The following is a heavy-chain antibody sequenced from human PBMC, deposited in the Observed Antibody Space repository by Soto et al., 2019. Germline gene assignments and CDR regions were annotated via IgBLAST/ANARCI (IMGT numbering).Heavy chain of an antibody. CDR2: IYPGDSDT. CDR1: GYSFTSYW. V-gene: IGHV5-51*01. CDR3: ASARFDYDILTGSGYFDY. Sequence: PGESLKISCKGSGYSFTSYWIGWVRQMPGKGLEWMGIIYPGDSDTRYSPSFQGQVTISADKSISTAYLQWSSLKASDTAMYYCASARFDYDILTGSGYFDYWGQGTLVTVSS. D-gene: IGHD3-9*01. J-gene: IGHJ4*02.